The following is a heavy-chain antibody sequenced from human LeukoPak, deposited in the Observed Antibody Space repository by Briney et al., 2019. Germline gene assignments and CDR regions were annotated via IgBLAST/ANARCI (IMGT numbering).Heavy chain of an antibody. J-gene: IGHJ5*02. CDR3: ARHGGGYYYDSSGFS. CDR2: ISYSGNT. D-gene: IGHD3-22*01. Sequence: SETLSLTCTVSGRSIRSSSYYWGWIRQPPGKGLEGIGSISYSGNTYYNPSLKSRVTMSVDTSKNQFSLKLSSVTAADTVVYYCARHGGGYYYDSSGFSWGQGTLVTVSS. V-gene: IGHV4-39*01. CDR1: GRSIRSSSYY.